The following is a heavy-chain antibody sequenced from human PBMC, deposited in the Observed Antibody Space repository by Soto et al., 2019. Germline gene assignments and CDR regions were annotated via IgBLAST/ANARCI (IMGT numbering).Heavy chain of an antibody. CDR2: MYRGGRT. D-gene: IGHD2-8*01. Sequence: SETLSLTCTVSGDSVTNYFWSWMRQPPGKGLEWIGHMYRGGRTNYSPSLKSRVTMSLDSSKNQFSLNLSSVTAADTAVYFCARDPGYCTNGVCPIFDFWGQGVLVTVSS. J-gene: IGHJ4*02. V-gene: IGHV4-59*02. CDR3: ARDPGYCTNGVCPIFDF. CDR1: GDSVTNYF.